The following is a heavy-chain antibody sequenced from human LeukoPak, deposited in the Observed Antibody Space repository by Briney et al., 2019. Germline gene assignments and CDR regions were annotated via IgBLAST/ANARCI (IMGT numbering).Heavy chain of an antibody. CDR2: ISYDGSDR. J-gene: IGHJ4*02. D-gene: IGHD6-19*01. V-gene: IGHV3-30*04. Sequence: PGGSLRLSCTASGFTFSNYAIHWVRHTGGKGLEWVAVISYDGSDRNYADSVKGRFTVSRDNSRQTMYLQMNSLRAEDTAVYYCARGSIAVAGTVDYWGQGTLVTVSS. CDR3: ARGSIAVAGTVDY. CDR1: GFTFSNYA.